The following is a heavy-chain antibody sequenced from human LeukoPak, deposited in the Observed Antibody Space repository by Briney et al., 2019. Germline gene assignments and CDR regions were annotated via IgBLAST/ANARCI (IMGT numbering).Heavy chain of an antibody. Sequence: PGGSLRLSCAASGFTFSSYGMHWVRQAPGKGLEWVAVIWYDGSNKYYADSVKGRFTISRDNSKNTLYLQMNSLRAEDTAGYYCAREYYYDSSGYYRAFDIWGQGTMVTVSS. CDR3: AREYYYDSSGYYRAFDI. D-gene: IGHD3-22*01. CDR2: IWYDGSNK. CDR1: GFTFSSYG. J-gene: IGHJ3*02. V-gene: IGHV3-33*01.